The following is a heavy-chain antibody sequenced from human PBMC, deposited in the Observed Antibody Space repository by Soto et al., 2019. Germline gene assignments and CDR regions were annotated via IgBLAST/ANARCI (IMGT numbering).Heavy chain of an antibody. Sequence: SVKVSCKASGGTFSSYAISWVRQAPGQGLEWMGGIIPIFGTANYAQKFQGRVTITADESTSTAYMELSSLRSEDPAVYYCARGPKWLPMALHYWGQGTLVPVSS. V-gene: IGHV1-69*13. CDR2: IIPIFGTA. D-gene: IGHD3-22*01. CDR3: ARGPKWLPMALHY. CDR1: GGTFSSYA. J-gene: IGHJ4*02.